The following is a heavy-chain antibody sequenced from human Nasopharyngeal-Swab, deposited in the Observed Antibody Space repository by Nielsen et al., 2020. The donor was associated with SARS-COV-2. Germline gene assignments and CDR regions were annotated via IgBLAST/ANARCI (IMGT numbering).Heavy chain of an antibody. V-gene: IGHV4-59*12. D-gene: IGHD3-10*01. Sequence: SETLSLTCTVSGGSINSSYWSWIRQPPGKGLEWIGYISYSGSTNYNPSLTSRVTISVDTSKNQFSLKLSSVTAADTAVYYCARGGGSGSYYNRRWFDPWGQGTLVTVSS. CDR2: ISYSGST. CDR1: GGSINSSY. CDR3: ARGGGSGSYYNRRWFDP. J-gene: IGHJ5*02.